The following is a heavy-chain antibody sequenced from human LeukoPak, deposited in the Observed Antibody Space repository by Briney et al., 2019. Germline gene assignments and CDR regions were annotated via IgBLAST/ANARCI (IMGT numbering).Heavy chain of an antibody. Sequence: PSETLSLTCTVSGGSISSYYWSWIRQPAGKGLEWIWRIYTSGSTNYNPSLKSRVTMSVDTSKNQFSLKLSSVTAADTAVYYCARARAYYDSSGYYYPIVYFDYWGQGTLVTVS. CDR2: IYTSGST. D-gene: IGHD3-22*01. V-gene: IGHV4-4*07. CDR1: GGSISSYY. CDR3: ARARAYYDSSGYYYPIVYFDY. J-gene: IGHJ4*02.